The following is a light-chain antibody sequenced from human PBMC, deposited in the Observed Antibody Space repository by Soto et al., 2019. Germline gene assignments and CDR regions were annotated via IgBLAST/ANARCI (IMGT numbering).Light chain of an antibody. CDR2: DAS. CDR1: QSVDND. J-gene: IGKJ4*01. CDR3: QQYNNWPLN. V-gene: IGKV3D-15*01. Sequence: EMVMTQSPATLSVSPGDRATLSCRASQSVDNDLAWYQQKPGQPPRLLIYDASTRATGIPARFSGSQSGTEFTLPLSSLLSEDFAVYFCQQYNNWPLNFGGGTKVDIK.